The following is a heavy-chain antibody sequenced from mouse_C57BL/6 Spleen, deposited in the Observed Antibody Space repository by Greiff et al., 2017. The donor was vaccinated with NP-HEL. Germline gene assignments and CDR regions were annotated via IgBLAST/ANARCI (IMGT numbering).Heavy chain of an antibody. Sequence: VQLKESGGGLVKPGGSLKLSCAASGFTFSDYGMHWVRQAPEKGLEWVAYISSGSSTIYYADTVKGRFTISRDNAKNTLFLQMTSLRSEDTAMYYCARPLDYYGSSYNYYAMDYWGQGTSVTVSS. CDR1: GFTFSDYG. D-gene: IGHD1-1*01. V-gene: IGHV5-17*01. CDR3: ARPLDYYGSSYNYYAMDY. CDR2: ISSGSSTI. J-gene: IGHJ4*01.